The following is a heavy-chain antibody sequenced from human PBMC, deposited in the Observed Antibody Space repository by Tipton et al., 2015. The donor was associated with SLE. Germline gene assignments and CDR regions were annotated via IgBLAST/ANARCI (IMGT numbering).Heavy chain of an antibody. CDR3: ARGPLPYGSGTYFDD. CDR2: VFYTGRT. Sequence: TLSLTCSVSGGSIRSYYWTWIRQPPGKGLEWIGYVFYTGRTIYNSSLRSRLTMSVDTSKSQFSLKLTSVTAADAAVYYCARGPLPYGSGTYFDDWGQGTLVTVSS. J-gene: IGHJ4*02. V-gene: IGHV4-59*08. CDR1: GGSIRSYY. D-gene: IGHD3-10*01.